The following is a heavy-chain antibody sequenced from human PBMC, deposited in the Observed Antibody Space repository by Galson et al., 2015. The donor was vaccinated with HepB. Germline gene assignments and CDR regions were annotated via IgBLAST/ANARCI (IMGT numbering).Heavy chain of an antibody. J-gene: IGHJ4*02. CDR3: AREYSSGWYPATTFDY. V-gene: IGHV5-51*01. CDR1: GYSFTSYW. CDR2: IYPGDSDT. D-gene: IGHD6-19*01. Sequence: QSGAEVKKPGESLKISCKGSGYSFTSYWIGWVRQMPGKGLEWMGIIYPGDSDTRYSPSFQGQVTISADKSISTAYLQWNSLKASDTAMYYCAREYSSGWYPATTFDYWGQGTLVTVSS.